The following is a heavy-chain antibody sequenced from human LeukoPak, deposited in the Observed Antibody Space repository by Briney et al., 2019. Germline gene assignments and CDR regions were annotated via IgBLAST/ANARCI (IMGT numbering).Heavy chain of an antibody. D-gene: IGHD4-17*01. J-gene: IGHJ4*02. CDR3: ARGGATYGFTLAF. CDR2: IYAGGST. CDR1: GFTVSSNY. V-gene: IGHV3-53*01. Sequence: GGSLRLSCAASGFTVSSNYMSWVRQAPGKGLEWVSVIYAGGSTNYADSVKGRFTISRDNSKNTLYLQINSLRDEDTAVYYCARGGATYGFTLAFWGQGTLVTVSS.